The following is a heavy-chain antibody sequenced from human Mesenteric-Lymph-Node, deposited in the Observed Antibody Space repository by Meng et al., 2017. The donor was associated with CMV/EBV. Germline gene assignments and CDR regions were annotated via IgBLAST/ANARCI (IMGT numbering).Heavy chain of an antibody. J-gene: IGHJ5*02. D-gene: IGHD3-3*01. CDR2: INQNGGEK. CDR3: ATNYDFWSGYTFDP. V-gene: IGHV3-7*01. Sequence: GGSLRLSCAASQFTFSSYSMTWARQAPGKGLEWVANINQNGGEKYYVDSVEGRFTISRDNGKNSLYLQMNSVRVGDTAVYYCATNYDFWSGYTFDPRGQGTLVTVSS. CDR1: QFTFSSYS.